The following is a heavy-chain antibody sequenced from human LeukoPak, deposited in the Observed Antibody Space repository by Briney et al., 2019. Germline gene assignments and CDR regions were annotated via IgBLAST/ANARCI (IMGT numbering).Heavy chain of an antibody. V-gene: IGHV3-30*02. CDR3: AAIAAAALY. Sequence: GSLRPSCAAPGFTFRGYGMPWVRQAPGKGLGWVAYIRYDESYQYYVDSVRGRFTISRDNSKNMLFLQMNSMGAEDTAVYYCAAIAAAALYWGQGTQVTVSS. CDR1: GFTFRGYG. D-gene: IGHD6-25*01. J-gene: IGHJ4*02. CDR2: IRYDESYQ.